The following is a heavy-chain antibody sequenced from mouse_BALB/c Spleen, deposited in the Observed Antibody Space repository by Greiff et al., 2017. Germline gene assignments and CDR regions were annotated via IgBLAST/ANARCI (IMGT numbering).Heavy chain of an antibody. V-gene: IGHV1S56*01. CDR2: IYPGNVNT. CDR1: GYTFTSYY. J-gene: IGHJ3*01. Sequence: QVQLQQSGPELVKPGASVRISCKASGYTFTSYYIHWVKQRPGQGLEWIGWIYPGNVNTKYNEKFKGKATLTADKSSSTAYMQLSSLTTEDTAVYICAREIYDGYDAPAWFAYWGQGTLVTVSA. D-gene: IGHD2-2*01. CDR3: AREIYDGYDAPAWFAY.